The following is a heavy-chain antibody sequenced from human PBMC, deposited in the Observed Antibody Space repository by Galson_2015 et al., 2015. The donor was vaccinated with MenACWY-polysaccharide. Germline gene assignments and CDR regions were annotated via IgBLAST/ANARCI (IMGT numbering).Heavy chain of an antibody. Sequence: PALVKPTQTLTLTCSFSGFSLSTRGVGVGWIRQPPGRALEWLALIYGDDDKRYSPSLESRLTITKDTSKNQVVLIMTNMDPVDTATFYCAHRRGDSSTWYITSFDYWGQGTLVTVSS. CDR2: IYGDDDK. J-gene: IGHJ4*02. CDR1: GFSLSTRGVG. CDR3: AHRRGDSSTWYITSFDY. V-gene: IGHV2-5*02. D-gene: IGHD6-13*01.